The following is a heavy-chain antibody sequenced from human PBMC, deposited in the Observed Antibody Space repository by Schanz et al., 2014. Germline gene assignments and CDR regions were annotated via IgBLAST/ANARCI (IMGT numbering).Heavy chain of an antibody. CDR3: ASGVHVSSLQKGLQF. CDR1: GFDFNSYS. J-gene: IGHJ1*01. CDR2: IATSSSTR. Sequence: EVQLVESGGGLVQPGGSLRLSCEASGFDFNSYSMKWVRQVPGKGLEWLSYIATSSSTRHYADSVKGRVTISRDNAKNSVSLQMRRLRVEDTAVYYCASGVHVSSLQKGLQFWGRGTLVIVSS. V-gene: IGHV3-48*01. D-gene: IGHD3-10*01.